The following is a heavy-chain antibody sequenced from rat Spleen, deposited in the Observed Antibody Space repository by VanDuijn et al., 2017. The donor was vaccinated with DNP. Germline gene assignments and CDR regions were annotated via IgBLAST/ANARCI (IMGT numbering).Heavy chain of an antibody. CDR2: ISYSGSS. J-gene: IGHJ2*01. V-gene: IGHV3-1*01. D-gene: IGHD1-4*01. CDR1: GFSITTNY. CDR3: ARTSGFDY. Sequence: EVQLQESGPGLVKPSHSLSLTCSVTGFSITTNYWGWIRKFPGNKMEWIGHISYSGSSGDNPSLKSRISITRDTSKNQLFLQLNSVTTEDTGTYYCARTSGFDYWGQGVMVRVSS.